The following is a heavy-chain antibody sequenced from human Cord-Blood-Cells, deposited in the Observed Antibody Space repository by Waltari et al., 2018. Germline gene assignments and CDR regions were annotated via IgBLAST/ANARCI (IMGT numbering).Heavy chain of an antibody. V-gene: IGHV4-34*01. Sequence: QVQLQQWGAGLLKPSETLSLTCAVYGGSFSGYYWSWIRQPPGKGLEWIGEINHSGSTNYNPCLKSRVTISVDTSKNQFSLKLSSVTAADTAVYYCARGPEDSSSFDYWGQGTLVTVSS. CDR2: INHSGST. CDR1: GGSFSGYY. J-gene: IGHJ4*02. CDR3: ARGPEDSSSFDY. D-gene: IGHD6-13*01.